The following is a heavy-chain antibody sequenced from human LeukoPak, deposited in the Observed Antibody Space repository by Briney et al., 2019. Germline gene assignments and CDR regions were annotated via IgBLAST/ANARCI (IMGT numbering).Heavy chain of an antibody. V-gene: IGHV3-30*02. CDR1: GFTFISYG. J-gene: IGHJ6*03. CDR3: AKDTVKVTTIRRVPHYMDV. CDR2: IRYDGSNK. Sequence: GGSLRLSCAASGFTFISYGMHWVRQAPGKGLEWVTFIRYDGSNKYYADSVKGRFIISRDNSKNTLYLQMNSLRAEDTAVYYCAKDTVKVTTIRRVPHYMDVWGKGTTVTVSS. D-gene: IGHD5-12*01.